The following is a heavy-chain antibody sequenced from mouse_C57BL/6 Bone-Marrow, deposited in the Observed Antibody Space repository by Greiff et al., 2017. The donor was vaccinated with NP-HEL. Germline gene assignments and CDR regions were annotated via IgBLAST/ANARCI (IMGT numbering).Heavy chain of an antibody. CDR3: AREPHGYYYFDY. D-gene: IGHD2-3*01. CDR1: GFTFSSYA. J-gene: IGHJ2*01. Sequence: DVKLVESGGGLVKPGGSLKLSCAASGFTFSSYAMSWVRQTPEKRLEWVATISDGGSYTYYPDNVKGRFTISRDNAKNNLYLKMSQLKSEETAMYYCAREPHGYYYFDYGGQGTALTVSS. CDR2: ISDGGSYT. V-gene: IGHV5-4*01.